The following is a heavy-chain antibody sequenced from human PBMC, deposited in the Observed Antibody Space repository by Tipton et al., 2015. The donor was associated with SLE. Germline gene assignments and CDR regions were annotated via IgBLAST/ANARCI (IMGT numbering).Heavy chain of an antibody. CDR2: IYHSESP. CDR1: GVSFSDYY. D-gene: IGHD1-7*01. Sequence: TLSLTCTVSGVSFSDYYWTWIRQPPGKGLEWIGNIYHSESPNYNPSLKSRVTISIDKSKNQFSLKLTSVTAADTAVYHCTRVPRYNWNYIADWGQGTLVSVSS. V-gene: IGHV4-59*12. CDR3: TRVPRYNWNYIAD. J-gene: IGHJ4*02.